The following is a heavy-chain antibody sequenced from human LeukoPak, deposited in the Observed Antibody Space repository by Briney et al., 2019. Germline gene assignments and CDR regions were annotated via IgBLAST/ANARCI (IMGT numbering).Heavy chain of an antibody. V-gene: IGHV1-69*05. J-gene: IGHJ4*02. CDR2: IVPILRTA. CDR3: ARDRYYDSRGNFYESGY. CDR1: GGTFSNYA. Sequence: SVEVSCKTSGGTFSNYAITWVRQAPGQGLEWMGGIVPILRTANYAQKFQGRLTITTDESTSTAYMDLSRLTSEDTAVYYCARDRYYDSRGNFYESGYWGQGTLVTVSS. D-gene: IGHD3-22*01.